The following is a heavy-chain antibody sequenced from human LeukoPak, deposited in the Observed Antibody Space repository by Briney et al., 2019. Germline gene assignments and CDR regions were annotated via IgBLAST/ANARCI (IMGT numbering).Heavy chain of an antibody. CDR2: IIPILDIA. CDR1: GGTFSSYA. Sequence: SVKVSCKASGGTFSSYAISWVRQAPGHGLEWMGRIIPILDIANYAQKFQGRVTITADKSTSTAYMELSSLRSEDTAVYYCARSSALPGTIFFDYWGQGTLVTVSS. J-gene: IGHJ4*02. CDR3: ARSSALPGTIFFDY. D-gene: IGHD6-19*01. V-gene: IGHV1-69*04.